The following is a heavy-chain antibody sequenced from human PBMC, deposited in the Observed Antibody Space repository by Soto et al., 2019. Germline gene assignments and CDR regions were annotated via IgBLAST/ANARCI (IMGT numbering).Heavy chain of an antibody. CDR1: GGSISSYY. D-gene: IGHD3-10*01. J-gene: IGHJ6*02. CDR3: ARAPADGSASYSFTQYYYYGMDV. V-gene: IGHV4-59*01. CDR2: IYYSGST. Sequence: SETLSLTCTVSGGSISSYYCSWIRQPPGKGLEWIGYIYYSGSTNYNPSLKSRVTISVDTSKNQFSLKLSSVTAADTAVYYCARAPADGSASYSFTQYYYYGMDVWGQGTTVTVSS.